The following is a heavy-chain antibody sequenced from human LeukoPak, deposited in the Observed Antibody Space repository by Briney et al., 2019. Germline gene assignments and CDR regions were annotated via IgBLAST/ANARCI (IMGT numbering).Heavy chain of an antibody. J-gene: IGHJ5*02. Sequence: GGSLRLSCAASGFTFDDYGMSWGRQAPGKGLEWVSGINWNGGSTGYADSVKGRFTISRDNSKNTLYLQMNSLRAEDTAVYYCAKEYSSIVAPGDWFDPWVQGTLVTVSS. V-gene: IGHV3-20*04. CDR2: INWNGGST. CDR3: AKEYSSIVAPGDWFDP. CDR1: GFTFDDYG. D-gene: IGHD2-21*01.